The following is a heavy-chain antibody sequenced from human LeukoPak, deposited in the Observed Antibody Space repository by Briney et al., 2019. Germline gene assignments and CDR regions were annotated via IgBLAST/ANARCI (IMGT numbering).Heavy chain of an antibody. J-gene: IGHJ6*04. V-gene: IGHV3-11*06. D-gene: IGHD1-1*01. CDR1: GFTFSDYY. CDR3: ARDAGMNYGMDV. Sequence: GGSLRLSCAASGFTFSDYYMNWIRQAPGKGLEWVAYISSSSSYTNYADSVKGRFTISRDNAKNSLYLQMNSLRAEDTAVYYCARDAGMNYGMDVWGKGTTVTVSS. CDR2: ISSSSSYT.